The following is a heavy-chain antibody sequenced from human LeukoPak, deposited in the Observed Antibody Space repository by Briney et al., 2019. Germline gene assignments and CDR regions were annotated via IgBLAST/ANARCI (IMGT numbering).Heavy chain of an antibody. CDR2: INPNSGGT. CDR1: GYTFTGYY. D-gene: IGHD3-16*02. Sequence: ASVKVSCKASGYTFTGYYMHWVRQAPGQGLEWMGWINPNSGGTNYAQKFQGRVTMTRDTSISTAYMELSRLRSDDTAAYYCARGRYDYVWGSYRVTYWFDPWGQGTLVTVSS. J-gene: IGHJ5*02. CDR3: ARGRYDYVWGSYRVTYWFDP. V-gene: IGHV1-2*02.